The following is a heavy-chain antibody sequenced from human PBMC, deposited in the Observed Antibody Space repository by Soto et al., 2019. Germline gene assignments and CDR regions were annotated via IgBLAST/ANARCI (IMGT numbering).Heavy chain of an antibody. CDR1: GFTFSSYA. Sequence: HPGGPLRLSCAASGFTFSSYAMNWVRQAPGKGLEWVSVISGSGDSTYYADSVKGRFTISRDNSKNTLYLQMNSLRTEDTAVYYCARRGPGTYFDYWGQGTLVTVSS. J-gene: IGHJ4*02. D-gene: IGHD6-13*01. CDR3: ARRGPGTYFDY. CDR2: ISGSGDST. V-gene: IGHV3-23*01.